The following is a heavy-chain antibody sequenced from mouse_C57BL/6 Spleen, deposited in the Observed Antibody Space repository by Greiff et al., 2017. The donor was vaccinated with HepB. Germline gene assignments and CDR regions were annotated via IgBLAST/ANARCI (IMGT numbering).Heavy chain of an antibody. Sequence: EVMLVESGGGLVKPGGSLKLSCAASGFTFSDYGMHWVRQAPGKGLEWVAYISSGSSTIYYADTVKGRFTISRDNAKNTLFLQMTSLRSEDTAMYYYAKTDYGYYFDYWGQGTTLTVSS. CDR3: AKTDYGYYFDY. CDR1: GFTFSDYG. CDR2: ISSGSSTI. J-gene: IGHJ2*01. D-gene: IGHD2-4*01. V-gene: IGHV5-17*01.